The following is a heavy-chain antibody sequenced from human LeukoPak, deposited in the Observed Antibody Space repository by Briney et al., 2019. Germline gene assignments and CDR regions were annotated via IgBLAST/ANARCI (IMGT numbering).Heavy chain of an antibody. Sequence: GGSLRLSCAASGFTFSSYAMSWVRQAPGKGLEWVSTISGSGGSTYYADSVKGRFTISRDNSKNTLYLQMNSLRAEDTAVYYCAKERITMIVVVTGFDYWGQGTLVTVSS. CDR2: ISGSGGST. V-gene: IGHV3-23*01. CDR3: AKERITMIVVVTGFDY. J-gene: IGHJ4*02. CDR1: GFTFSSYA. D-gene: IGHD3-22*01.